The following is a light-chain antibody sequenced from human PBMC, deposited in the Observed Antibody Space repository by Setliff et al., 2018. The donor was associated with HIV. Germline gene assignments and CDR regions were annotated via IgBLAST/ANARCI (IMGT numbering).Light chain of an antibody. Sequence: DIQMTQSLSSLSASVGDRVTITCQASQDISKYLNWYQQKPGKAPKLLIYDASNLETGVPSRFIGSGSGTDFTFTISSLQPEDIATYYCQQYDNVLTFGGGTKVDIK. CDR2: DAS. CDR1: QDISKY. CDR3: QQYDNVLT. J-gene: IGKJ4*01. V-gene: IGKV1-33*01.